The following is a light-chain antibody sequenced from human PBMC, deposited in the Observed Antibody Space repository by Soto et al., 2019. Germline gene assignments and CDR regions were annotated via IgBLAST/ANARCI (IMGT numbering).Light chain of an antibody. CDR3: LQDFNYPRT. V-gene: IGKV1-6*01. CDR2: DAI. Sequence: AIQLTQSPSSLSADVGDRVTMTCRASQGINNDVAWFQQRPGRAPKLLIYDAINVQSGVPSRFSGSGSGAYFRLTISSLQPEDSASYYCLQDFNYPRTFAPGTRVDI. CDR1: QGINND. J-gene: IGKJ3*01.